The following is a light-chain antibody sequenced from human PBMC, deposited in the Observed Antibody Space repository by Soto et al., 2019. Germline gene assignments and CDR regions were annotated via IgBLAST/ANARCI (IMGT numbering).Light chain of an antibody. V-gene: IGKV2D-29*01. J-gene: IGKJ3*01. CDR2: EVF. CDR3: MQTAQFPFI. Sequence: IVMTQSPLSLSVTPGQPASISCKTSQSLINSGKTYLSWFLQKPGQPPQLLLFEVFNRFSGVPDRVSGSGSGTDFTRKISRVEAEDVGVYYCMQTAQFPFIFGPGTKVEIK. CDR1: QSLINSGKTY.